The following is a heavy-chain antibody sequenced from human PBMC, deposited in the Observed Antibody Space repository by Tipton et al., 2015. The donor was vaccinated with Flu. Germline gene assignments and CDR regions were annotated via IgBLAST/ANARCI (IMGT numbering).Heavy chain of an antibody. V-gene: IGHV4-4*07. CDR3: ARDLGSSGSFDY. CDR2: MYTSGST. CDR1: GGSLSSYY. J-gene: IGHJ4*02. Sequence: TLSLTCTVSGGSLSSYYWSWIRPPAGKGLEWIGRMYTSGSTNYNPSLKSRVTISVDTSKNQFSLKLSSVTAADTAVYYCARDLGSSGSFDYWGQGTLVTVSS. D-gene: IGHD6-13*01.